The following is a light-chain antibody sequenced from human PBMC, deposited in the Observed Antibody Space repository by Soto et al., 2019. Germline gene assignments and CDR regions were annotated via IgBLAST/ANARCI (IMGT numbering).Light chain of an antibody. CDR3: QQYNNWPWT. Sequence: EIVMTQSPATLSVSPGERATLSCRASQSVSSNLAWYQQKPGQAPRLLIYGASTRATGIPARFSGSGSGTEFTLTSSRLQSEEFAVYYCQQYNNWPWTFGPGTKVEIK. CDR1: QSVSSN. J-gene: IGKJ1*01. CDR2: GAS. V-gene: IGKV3-15*01.